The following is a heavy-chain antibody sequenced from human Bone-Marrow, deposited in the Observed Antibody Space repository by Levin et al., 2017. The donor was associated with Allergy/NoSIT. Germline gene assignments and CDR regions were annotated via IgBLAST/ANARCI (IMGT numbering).Heavy chain of an antibody. CDR1: GYTFTSYA. V-gene: IGHV1-18*04. J-gene: IGHJ3*02. D-gene: IGHD3-3*01. Sequence: PGASVKVSCKASGYTFTSYAISWVRQAPGQGLEWMGSIDVYNGNTNHAQTVQGRLSMTIETSTNTAYMELRSLRSDDTALYYCAKDIWREDSDAFDIWGQGTMVTVSS. CDR3: AKDIWREDSDAFDI. CDR2: IDVYNGNT.